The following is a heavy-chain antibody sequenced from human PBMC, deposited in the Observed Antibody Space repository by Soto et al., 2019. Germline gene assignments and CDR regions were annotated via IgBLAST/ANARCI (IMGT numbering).Heavy chain of an antibody. D-gene: IGHD6-13*01. V-gene: IGHV1-2*02. Sequence: QVQLVQSGAEVKKPGASVKVSCKASGYTFTGYYIHWVRQAPGQGLEWMGWINPNSGVTNYAQRFQGRVTMTRDTSLSTVSRELRRLRTDDAAVYYCARGPQQTPRYSNSWFVPDYWGQGTLVTVSS. J-gene: IGHJ4*02. CDR2: INPNSGVT. CDR3: ARGPQQTPRYSNSWFVPDY. CDR1: GYTFTGYY.